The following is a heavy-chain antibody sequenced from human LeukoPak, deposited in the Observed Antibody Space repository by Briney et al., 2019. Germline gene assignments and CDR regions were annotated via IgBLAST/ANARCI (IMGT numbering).Heavy chain of an antibody. V-gene: IGHV3-23*01. J-gene: IGHJ4*02. CDR2: ISGRGDYT. CDR1: GFTFNTYA. Sequence: GGSLRLSCAAFGFTFNTYAMSWVRQAPGKGLEWVSAISGRGDYTYYADSVKGRFTISRDNSKNTLYLQMNSLRAEDTAIYYCAKDPGNIVVVPAATNYFDYWGQGTLVTVSS. D-gene: IGHD2-2*01. CDR3: AKDPGNIVVVPAATNYFDY.